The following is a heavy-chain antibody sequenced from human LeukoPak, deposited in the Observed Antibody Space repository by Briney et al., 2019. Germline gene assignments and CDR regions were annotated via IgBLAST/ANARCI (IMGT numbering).Heavy chain of an antibody. Sequence: SVKVSCKASGYTFTGYYMHWVRQAPGQGLEWMGGIIPIFGTANYAQKFQGRVTITADKSTSTAYMELSSLRSEDTAVYYCARDRIAVAGILDYWGQGTLVTVSS. J-gene: IGHJ4*02. CDR1: GYTFTGYY. D-gene: IGHD6-19*01. CDR2: IIPIFGTA. CDR3: ARDRIAVAGILDY. V-gene: IGHV1-69*06.